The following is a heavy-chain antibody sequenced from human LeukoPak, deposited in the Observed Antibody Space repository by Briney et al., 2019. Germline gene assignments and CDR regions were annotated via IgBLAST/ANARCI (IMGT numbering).Heavy chain of an antibody. D-gene: IGHD6-19*01. J-gene: IGHJ4*02. V-gene: IGHV3-7*03. CDR2: IKQDGSEK. Sequence: GGSLRLSCAAAGFTFSSYWMSWVRQAPGKGLEWVANIKQDGSEKYYVDSVKGRFTISRDNAKNSLYLQMNSLRAEDTAVYYCARDSSGWKRWDVDYWGQGTLVTVSS. CDR1: GFTFSSYW. CDR3: ARDSSGWKRWDVDY.